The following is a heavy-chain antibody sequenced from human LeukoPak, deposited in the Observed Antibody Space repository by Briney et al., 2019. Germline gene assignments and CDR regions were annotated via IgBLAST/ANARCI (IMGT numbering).Heavy chain of an antibody. J-gene: IGHJ4*02. CDR2: INPNSGGT. CDR3: ARDNIVATIDRPVFDY. D-gene: IGHD5-12*01. Sequence: ASVKVSCKASGYTFTGYYMHWVRQAPGQGLEWMGWINPNSGGTNYAQKFQGRVTMTRDTSISTAYMELSRLRSDDTAVYYCARDNIVATIDRPVFDYWGQGTLVTVSS. V-gene: IGHV1-2*02. CDR1: GYTFTGYY.